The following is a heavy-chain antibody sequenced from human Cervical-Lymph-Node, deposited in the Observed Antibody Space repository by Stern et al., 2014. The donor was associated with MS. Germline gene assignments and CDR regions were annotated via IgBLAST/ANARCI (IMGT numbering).Heavy chain of an antibody. CDR3: ARGTGDNWFDP. D-gene: IGHD3-10*01. J-gene: IGHJ5*02. Sequence: DQLVESGAVVKQPGSSVKVSCKASGGISWVRQAPGQGLEWMGGVIPFGHTYHYAQRFPGRVTITAEPSANTTYLELTSLTSDDTAIYYCARGTGDNWFDPWGQGTLVTVSS. V-gene: IGHV1-69*01. CDR1: GG. CDR2: VIPFGHTY.